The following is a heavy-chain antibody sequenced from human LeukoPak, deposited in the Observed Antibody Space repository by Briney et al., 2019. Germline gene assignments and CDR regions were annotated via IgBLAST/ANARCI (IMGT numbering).Heavy chain of an antibody. CDR3: AKEMATMANYFDY. CDR2: ISSSGSTI. Sequence: GGSLRLSCAASGFTFSSYEMNWVRQAPGKGLEWVSYISSSGSTIYYADSVKGRFTISRDNAKNSLYLQINSLRAEDTAVYYCAKEMATMANYFDYWGQGTLVTVSS. V-gene: IGHV3-48*03. J-gene: IGHJ4*02. CDR1: GFTFSSYE. D-gene: IGHD5-24*01.